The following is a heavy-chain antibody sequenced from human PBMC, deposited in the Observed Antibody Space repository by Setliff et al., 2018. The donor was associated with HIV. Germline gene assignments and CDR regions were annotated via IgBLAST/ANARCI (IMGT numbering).Heavy chain of an antibody. CDR3: ARYCSGGSCPDY. J-gene: IGHJ4*02. CDR2: ISYSGST. CDR1: GGSISSGGYY. D-gene: IGHD2-15*01. V-gene: IGHV4-31*03. Sequence: LSLTCTVSGGSISSGGYYWTWIRQHPGKGLEWIGYISYSGSTYYNPSLKSRVTISVDTSENQFSLKLSSVTAADTAVYYCARYCSGGSCPDYWGQGTLVTV.